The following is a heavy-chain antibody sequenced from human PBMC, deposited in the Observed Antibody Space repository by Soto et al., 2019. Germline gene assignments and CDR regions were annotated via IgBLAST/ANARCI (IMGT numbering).Heavy chain of an antibody. Sequence: QVQLVESGGGVVQSGRSLRLSCAASGFTFSSYGMHWVRQAPGKGLEWVAVISYDGSNKYYADSVKGRFTISRDNSKNTLYLQMNSLRAEDTAVYYCAKIGGYCSGGSCLTTFDYWGQGTLVTVSS. CDR2: ISYDGSNK. CDR3: AKIGGYCSGGSCLTTFDY. D-gene: IGHD2-15*01. J-gene: IGHJ4*02. V-gene: IGHV3-30*18. CDR1: GFTFSSYG.